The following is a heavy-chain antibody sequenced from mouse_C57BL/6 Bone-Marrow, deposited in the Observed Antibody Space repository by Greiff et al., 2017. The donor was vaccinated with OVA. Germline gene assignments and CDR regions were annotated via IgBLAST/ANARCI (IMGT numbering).Heavy chain of an antibody. D-gene: IGHD1-1*01. CDR3: ARHGDYGSFFDY. Sequence: EVQGVESGGELVKPGGSLKLSCAASGFTFSSYGMSWVRQTPDKRLEWVATISSGGSYTYYPDSVKGRFTISRDNAKNTLYLQMSSLKSEDTAMYYCARHGDYGSFFDYWGQGTTLTVSS. CDR2: ISSGGSYT. J-gene: IGHJ2*01. CDR1: GFTFSSYG. V-gene: IGHV5-6*01.